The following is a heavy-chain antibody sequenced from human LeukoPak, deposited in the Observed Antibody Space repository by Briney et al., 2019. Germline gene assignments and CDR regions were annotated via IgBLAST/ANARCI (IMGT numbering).Heavy chain of an antibody. Sequence: GASVKVSCKASGYTFTSYDINWVRQATGQGLEWMGWMNPNSGNTGYAQKFQGRVTITRDTSASTAYMELSSLRSEDTAVYYCARAHYKNTGIYCGGDCSYFQHWGQGTLVTVSS. CDR1: GYTFTSYD. V-gene: IGHV1-8*03. CDR3: ARAHYKNTGIYCGGDCSYFQH. J-gene: IGHJ1*01. D-gene: IGHD2-21*02. CDR2: MNPNSGNT.